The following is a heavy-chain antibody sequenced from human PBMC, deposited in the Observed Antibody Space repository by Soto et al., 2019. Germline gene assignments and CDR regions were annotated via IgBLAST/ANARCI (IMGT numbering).Heavy chain of an antibody. CDR1: GGSFSGYY. Sequence: PSETLSLTCAVYGGSFSGYYWSWIRQPPGKGLEWIGEINHSGSTNYNPSLKSRVTMSVDTSKNQFSLKLSSVTAADTAVYYCARHDKYCSGGTCYPVLFDPWGQGTPVTVSS. CDR3: ARHDKYCSGGTCYPVLFDP. CDR2: INHSGST. D-gene: IGHD2-15*01. J-gene: IGHJ5*02. V-gene: IGHV4-34*01.